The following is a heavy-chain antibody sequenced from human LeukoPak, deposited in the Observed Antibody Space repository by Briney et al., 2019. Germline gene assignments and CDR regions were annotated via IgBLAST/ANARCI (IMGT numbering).Heavy chain of an antibody. CDR2: IYSSGST. J-gene: IGHJ3*02. CDR1: GGSISSSYYY. D-gene: IGHD3-10*01. Sequence: SETLSLTCTVSGGSISSSYYYWGWIRQPPGKGLEWIGSIYSSGSTYYNPSLKSRVTISVDTSKNQFSLKLTSVTAADTAVYYCARGWNFVRGYSSDIWGQGTMVTVSS. CDR3: ARGWNFVRGYSSDI. V-gene: IGHV4-39*01.